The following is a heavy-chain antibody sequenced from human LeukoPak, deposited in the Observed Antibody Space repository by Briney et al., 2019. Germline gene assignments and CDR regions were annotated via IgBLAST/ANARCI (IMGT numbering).Heavy chain of an antibody. V-gene: IGHV4-39*01. CDR2: IYYSGST. Sequence: TSETLSLTCTVSGVSISSSGYYWGWIRQPPGKGLEWIGSIYYSGSTYYNPSLKSRVTISVDTSKNQFSLKLSSVTAADTAVYYCARPLRSGSYAYLYWGQGTLVTVSS. D-gene: IGHD3-22*01. CDR3: ARPLRSGSYAYLY. J-gene: IGHJ4*02. CDR1: GVSISSSGYY.